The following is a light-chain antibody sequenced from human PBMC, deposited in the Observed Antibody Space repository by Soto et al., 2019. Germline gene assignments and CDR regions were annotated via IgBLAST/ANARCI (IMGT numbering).Light chain of an antibody. CDR2: AAS. Sequence: AIQLTQSPSSLSASVGDRVTITCRASQGISSYLGWYQQKPGKAPNLLIYAASTLQSGVPSRFSGGGSGTDFTLTISSLQPEDSATYYCLQDINYPWTFGQGTKVDIK. CDR3: LQDINYPWT. V-gene: IGKV1-6*01. CDR1: QGISSY. J-gene: IGKJ1*01.